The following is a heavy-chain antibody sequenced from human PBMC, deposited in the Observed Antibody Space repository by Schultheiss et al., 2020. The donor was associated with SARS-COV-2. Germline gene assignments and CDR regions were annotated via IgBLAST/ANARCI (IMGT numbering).Heavy chain of an antibody. J-gene: IGHJ4*02. V-gene: IGHV7-4-1*02. CDR3: ARARSLIAAAGTPLGY. D-gene: IGHD6-13*01. CDR1: GYTFTDYV. Sequence: ASVKVSCKASGYTFTDYVMHWVRQAPGQGLEWMGWINTNTGNPTYAQGFTGRFVFSLDTSVSTAYLQISSLKAEDTAVYYCARARSLIAAAGTPLGYWGQGTLVTVSS. CDR2: INTNTGNP.